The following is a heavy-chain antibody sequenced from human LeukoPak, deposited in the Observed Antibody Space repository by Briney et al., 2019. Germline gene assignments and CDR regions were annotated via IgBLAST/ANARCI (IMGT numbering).Heavy chain of an antibody. J-gene: IGHJ5*01. CDR3: ARHSIWADSSSGWYWFDY. D-gene: IGHD6-19*01. V-gene: IGHV4-59*08. CDR1: GGSINSYY. Sequence: SETLSLTCTVSGGSINSYYWSWIRQPPGKGLEWIGYIYYSGSTNYNPSLKSRVTMSVDTSKNQFSLKLSSVTAADTAVYFCARHSIWADSSSGWYWFDYWGQGTLVTVSS. CDR2: IYYSGST.